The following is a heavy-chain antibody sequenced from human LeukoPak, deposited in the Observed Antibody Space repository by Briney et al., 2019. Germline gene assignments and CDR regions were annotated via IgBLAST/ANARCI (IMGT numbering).Heavy chain of an antibody. CDR1: GYTFTGYY. Sequence: GASVKVSCKASGYTFTGYYMHWVRQAPGQGLEWMGWINPNSGGTNYAQKFQGRVTMTRDTSISTAYMELSRLRSDDTAVYYCASTALYDYVWGSLDCWGQGTLVTVSS. V-gene: IGHV1-2*02. D-gene: IGHD3-16*01. CDR3: ASTALYDYVWGSLDC. CDR2: INPNSGGT. J-gene: IGHJ4*02.